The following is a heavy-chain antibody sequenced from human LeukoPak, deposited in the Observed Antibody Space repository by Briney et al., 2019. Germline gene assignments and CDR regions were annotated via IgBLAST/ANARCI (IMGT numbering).Heavy chain of an antibody. CDR1: GGSITSRSYY. J-gene: IGHJ6*02. CDR2: IYHLGSV. Sequence: SETLSLTCTVSGGSITSRSYYWGWIRQPPGRGLEWIGSIYHLGSVRYNPSLKNRITISVDTSKNQFSLKLSSVTAADTAVYYCARLYCSSSSCSHAGYYYYGLDVWGQGTTVTVSS. CDR3: ARLYCSSSSCSHAGYYYYGLDV. D-gene: IGHD2-2*01. V-gene: IGHV4-39*01.